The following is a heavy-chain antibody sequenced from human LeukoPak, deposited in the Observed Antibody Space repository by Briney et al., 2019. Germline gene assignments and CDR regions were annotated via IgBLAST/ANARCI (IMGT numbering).Heavy chain of an antibody. Sequence: PGRSLRLSCAASGFTFSSYGMHWVRQAPGKGLERVAFIRYDGSYKYYADSVKGRSTISRDISKNTLYLEMNSLRAEDTAMYYCAKDTTYYFDYWGQGTLVTVSS. CDR2: IRYDGSYK. CDR3: AKDTTYYFDY. CDR1: GFTFSSYG. V-gene: IGHV3-30*02. J-gene: IGHJ4*02. D-gene: IGHD1-14*01.